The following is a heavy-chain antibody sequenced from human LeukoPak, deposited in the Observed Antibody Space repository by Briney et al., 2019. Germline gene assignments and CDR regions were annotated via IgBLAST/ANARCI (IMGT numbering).Heavy chain of an antibody. CDR3: ASVGSGWGTGPNFDY. J-gene: IGHJ4*02. V-gene: IGHV1-18*01. Sequence: ASVKVSCKASGYTFTSYGISWVRQAPGQGLERMGWISAYNGNTNYAQKLQGRVTMTTDTSTSTAYMELRSLRSDDTAVYYCASVGSGWGTGPNFDYWGQGTLVTVSS. CDR2: ISAYNGNT. D-gene: IGHD6-25*01. CDR1: GYTFTSYG.